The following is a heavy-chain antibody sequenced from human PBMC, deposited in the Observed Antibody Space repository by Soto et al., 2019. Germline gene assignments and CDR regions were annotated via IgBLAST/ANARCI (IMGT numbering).Heavy chain of an antibody. CDR3: AREGGDIVVVPAASEKENYYYYGMDV. D-gene: IGHD2-2*01. V-gene: IGHV1-69*06. J-gene: IGHJ6*02. CDR1: GGTFSSYA. CDR2: IIPIFGTA. Sequence: SVKVSCKASGGTFSSYAISWVRQAPGQGLEWMGGIIPIFGTANYAQKFQGRVTITADKSTSTAYMELSSLRSEDTAVYYCAREGGDIVVVPAASEKENYYYYGMDVWGQGTTVTVSS.